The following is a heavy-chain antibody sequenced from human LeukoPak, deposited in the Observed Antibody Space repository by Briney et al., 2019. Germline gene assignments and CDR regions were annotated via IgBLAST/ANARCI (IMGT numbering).Heavy chain of an antibody. CDR2: IYYSGST. D-gene: IGHD5-18*01. V-gene: IGHV4-61*01. J-gene: IGHJ4*02. Sequence: SETLSLTCTVSGGSVSSSSYYWSWIRQPPGKGLEWIGYIYYSGSTYYNPSLKSRVTISVDTSKNQFSLKLSSVTAADTAVYYCARVGVQRTFDYWGQGTLVTVSS. CDR1: GGSVSSSSYY. CDR3: ARVGVQRTFDY.